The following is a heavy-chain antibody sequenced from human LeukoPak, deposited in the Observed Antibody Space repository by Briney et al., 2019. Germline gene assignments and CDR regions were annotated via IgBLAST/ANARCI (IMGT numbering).Heavy chain of an antibody. CDR2: IYSGGST. D-gene: IGHD3-10*01. Sequence: PGGSLRLSCAASGFTVSSNYMSWVRQAPGKGLEWVSVIYSGGSTYYADSVKGRFTISRDNSKNTLYLQMNSLRAEDTAVYYCARVPYGSGTYTDYWGRGTLVTVSS. CDR1: GFTVSSNY. J-gene: IGHJ4*01. V-gene: IGHV3-53*01. CDR3: ARVPYGSGTYTDY.